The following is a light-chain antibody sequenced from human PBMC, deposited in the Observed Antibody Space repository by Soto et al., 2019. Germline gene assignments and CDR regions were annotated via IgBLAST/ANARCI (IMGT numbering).Light chain of an antibody. V-gene: IGKV3-11*01. Sequence: EIVMTQSPATLSVSPGERAILSCRASQSVSINLAWYQQKPGQSPRLLIYDASNRATGIPARFSGSGSGTDFTLTISSLEPEDFAVYYCQQRSDWPPITFGQGTRLEIK. CDR1: QSVSIN. CDR2: DAS. J-gene: IGKJ5*01. CDR3: QQRSDWPPIT.